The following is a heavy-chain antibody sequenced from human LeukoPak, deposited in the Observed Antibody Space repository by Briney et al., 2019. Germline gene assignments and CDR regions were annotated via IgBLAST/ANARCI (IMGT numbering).Heavy chain of an antibody. V-gene: IGHV3-74*01. D-gene: IGHD2-21*02. Sequence: GGSLRLSCAASGFIFSNYWMHWVRQAPGKGLVWLSRIDSDGKTTDYADSVKDRFTISRDNARNILFLQMSSLRVDDTAVYYCVRDKEVVTGIGWFDPWGQGTLVTVSS. CDR3: VRDKEVVTGIGWFDP. CDR2: IDSDGKTT. CDR1: GFIFSNYW. J-gene: IGHJ5*02.